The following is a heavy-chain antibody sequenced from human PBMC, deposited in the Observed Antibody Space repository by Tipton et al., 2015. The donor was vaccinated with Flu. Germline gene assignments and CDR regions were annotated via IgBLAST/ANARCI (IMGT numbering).Heavy chain of an antibody. CDR2: IYSDGGT. CDR3: ARRDYSNYVSVPKNWFDS. J-gene: IGHJ5*01. Sequence: GEALGSYFWNWIRQPPGKGLEWIGYIYSDGGTSYNSSLKSRVSISMDKSRNQFSLRLNSVTAADTAVYFCARRDYSNYVSVPKNWFDSWGRGILVTVSS. CDR1: GEALGSYF. V-gene: IGHV4-59*08. D-gene: IGHD4-11*01.